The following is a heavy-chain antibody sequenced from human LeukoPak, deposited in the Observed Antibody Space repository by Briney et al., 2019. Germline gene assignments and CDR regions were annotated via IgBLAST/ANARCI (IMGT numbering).Heavy chain of an antibody. J-gene: IGHJ4*02. Sequence: SETLSLTCTVSGGSIGSSGNYWGWIRQPPGKGLEWIGNIHYSGSTYYSPSLKSRVTISVDTSKNQFSLKLSSVTAADTAVYYCARRREGSSSVDSWGQGTLVTVSS. CDR1: GGSIGSSGNY. V-gene: IGHV4-39*01. CDR3: ARRREGSSSVDS. D-gene: IGHD6-6*01. CDR2: IHYSGST.